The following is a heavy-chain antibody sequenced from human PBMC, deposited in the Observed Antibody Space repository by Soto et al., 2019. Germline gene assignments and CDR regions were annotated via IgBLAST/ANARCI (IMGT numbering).Heavy chain of an antibody. V-gene: IGHV5-10-1*01. CDR3: ASRSNYYDSSGYSSFDY. J-gene: IGHJ4*02. CDR1: GYSFTSYW. Sequence: GESLKISCKGSGYSFTSYWISWVRQMPGKGLEWMGRIDPSDSYTNYSPSFQGHVTISADKSISTAYLQWSSLKASDTAMYYCASRSNYYDSSGYSSFDYWGKGTLVTVS. CDR2: IDPSDSYT. D-gene: IGHD3-22*01.